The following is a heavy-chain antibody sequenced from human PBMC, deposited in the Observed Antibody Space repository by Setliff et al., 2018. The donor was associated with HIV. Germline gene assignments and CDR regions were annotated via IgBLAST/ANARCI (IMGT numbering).Heavy chain of an antibody. CDR1: GGTFSSYA. V-gene: IGHV1-69*05. CDR3: ARGHSHGYGYSGSYGPFDI. D-gene: IGHD1-26*01. CDR2: IIPMFGTL. J-gene: IGHJ3*02. Sequence: SVKVSCKASGGTFSSYAINWVRQAPGQGLEWMGGIIPMFGTLNFAQKFQGKVTITTDESTSTAYMELNSLRSEDTAVYYCARGHSHGYGYSGSYGPFDIWGQGTMVTVS.